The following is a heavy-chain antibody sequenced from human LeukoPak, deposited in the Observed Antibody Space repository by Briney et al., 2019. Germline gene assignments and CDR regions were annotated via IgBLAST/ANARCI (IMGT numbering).Heavy chain of an antibody. CDR1: GYTFTGYF. D-gene: IGHD3-10*01. CDR3: ARDLTAHGSY. V-gene: IGHV1-2*02. CDR2: INPNTGGT. Sequence: ASVKVSCMASGYTFTGYFMHWVRQAPGQGLEWMGWINPNTGGTNYAQKFQGRVTMTRDTSISTAYMELSRLTSDDTAVYYCARDLTAHGSYWGQGTLVTVSS. J-gene: IGHJ4*02.